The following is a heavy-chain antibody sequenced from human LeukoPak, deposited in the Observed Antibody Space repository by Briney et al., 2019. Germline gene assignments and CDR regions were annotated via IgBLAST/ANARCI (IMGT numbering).Heavy chain of an antibody. CDR1: GFTFSSYG. V-gene: IGHV3-30*03. CDR3: ARVSIGWELLQKRNNYYYMDV. Sequence: GGSLRLSCAASGFTFSSYGMHWVRQAPGKGLEWVAVISYDGSNKYYADSVKGRFTISRDNSKNTLYLQMNSLRAEDTAVYYCARVSIGWELLQKRNNYYYMDVWGKGTTVTVSS. CDR2: ISYDGSNK. D-gene: IGHD1-26*01. J-gene: IGHJ6*03.